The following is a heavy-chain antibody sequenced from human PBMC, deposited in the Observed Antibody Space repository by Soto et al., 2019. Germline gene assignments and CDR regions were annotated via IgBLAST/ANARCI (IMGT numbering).Heavy chain of an antibody. J-gene: IGHJ4*02. D-gene: IGHD1-26*01. CDR3: ARHIVGATRFWPQTIDY. V-gene: IGHV2-70*01. Sequence: SGPTLVNPTQTLTLTCTFSGFSLSTSGMCVSWIRQPPGKALEWLALIDWDDDKYYSTSLKTRLTISKDTSKNQVVLTMTNMEPVDTATYYCARHIVGATRFWPQTIDYWGQGTLGTVSS. CDR1: GFSLSTSGMC. CDR2: IDWDDDK.